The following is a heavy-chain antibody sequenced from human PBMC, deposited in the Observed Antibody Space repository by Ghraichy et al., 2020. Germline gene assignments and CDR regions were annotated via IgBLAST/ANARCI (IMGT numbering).Heavy chain of an antibody. CDR3: ASPRMPDYS. CDR1: GGSFSGYY. D-gene: IGHD2-2*01. Sequence: SETLSLTCAVYGGSFSGYYWSWIRQPPGKGLEWIGEINHSGSTNYNPSLKSRVTISVDTSKNQFSLKLSSVTAADTAVYYCASPRMPDYSWGQGTLVTVSS. CDR2: INHSGST. J-gene: IGHJ5*02. V-gene: IGHV4-34*01.